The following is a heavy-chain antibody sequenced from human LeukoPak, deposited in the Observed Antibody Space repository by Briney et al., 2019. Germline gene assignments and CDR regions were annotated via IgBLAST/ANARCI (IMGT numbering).Heavy chain of an antibody. D-gene: IGHD1-26*01. V-gene: IGHV4-4*07. J-gene: IGHJ4*02. CDR1: GASISVYY. Sequence: SETLPLTCTVSGASISVYYWTWIRQPAGKGLEWIGRIYPSGSTNYNPSLKSRVTMSVDTSKNQFSLNLSSVTAADTAVYYCARDRGIVGATSAIRFDYWGQGALVTVSS. CDR2: IYPSGST. CDR3: ARDRGIVGATSAIRFDY.